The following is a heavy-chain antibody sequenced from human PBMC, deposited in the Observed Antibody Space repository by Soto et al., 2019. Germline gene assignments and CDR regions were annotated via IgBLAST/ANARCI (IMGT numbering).Heavy chain of an antibody. CDR3: ARDMVRDGYNNFDY. J-gene: IGHJ4*02. V-gene: IGHV3-30-3*01. D-gene: IGHD5-18*01. Sequence: QVQLVESGGGVVQPGRSLRHSCAASGFTFSSYAMHWVRQAPGKGLEWVAVISYDGSNKYYADSVKGRFTISRDNSKNTLYLQMNSLRAEDTAVYYCARDMVRDGYNNFDYWGQGTLVTVSS. CDR2: ISYDGSNK. CDR1: GFTFSSYA.